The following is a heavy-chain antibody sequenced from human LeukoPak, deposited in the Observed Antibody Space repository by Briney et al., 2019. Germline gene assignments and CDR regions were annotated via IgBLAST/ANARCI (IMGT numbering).Heavy chain of an antibody. CDR2: INHSGST. Sequence: KPSETLSLTCAVYGGSFSGYYWSWIRQPPGKGLEWIGEINHSGSTNYNPSLKSRVTISVDTSKNQFSLKLSSVTAADTAVYYCARVGFSSSWVRYFDYWGQGTLVTVSS. CDR3: ARVGFSSSWVRYFDY. CDR1: GGSFSGYY. J-gene: IGHJ4*02. D-gene: IGHD6-13*01. V-gene: IGHV4-34*01.